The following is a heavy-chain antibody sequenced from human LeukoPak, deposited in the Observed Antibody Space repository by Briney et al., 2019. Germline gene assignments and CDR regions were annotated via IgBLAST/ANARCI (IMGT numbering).Heavy chain of an antibody. D-gene: IGHD5-18*01. CDR1: GFTFSSYG. J-gene: IGHJ2*01. Sequence: GGSLRLSCAASGFTFSSYGMHWVRQAPGKGLEWVAFIRYDGSNKYYADSVKGRFTISRDNSKNTLYLQMNSLRAEDTAVYYCANTLCPWAMDWYFDLWGRGTLVTVSS. CDR3: ANTLCPWAMDWYFDL. CDR2: IRYDGSNK. V-gene: IGHV3-30*02.